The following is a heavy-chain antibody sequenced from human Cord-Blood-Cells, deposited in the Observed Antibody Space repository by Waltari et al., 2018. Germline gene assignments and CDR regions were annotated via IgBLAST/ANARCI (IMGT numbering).Heavy chain of an antibody. J-gene: IGHJ4*02. CDR1: GYTFTGYY. V-gene: IGHV1-2*02. D-gene: IGHD5-12*01. CDR3: ARGAVYSGYDVDGYNPDY. CDR2: INPNSGGT. Sequence: QVQLVQSGAEVKKPGASVKVSCKASGYTFTGYYMHWVRQAPGQGLEWMGGINPNSGGTNYAQKFQGRVTMTRDTSISTAYRELSRLRSDDTAVYYCARGAVYSGYDVDGYNPDYWGQGTLVTVSS.